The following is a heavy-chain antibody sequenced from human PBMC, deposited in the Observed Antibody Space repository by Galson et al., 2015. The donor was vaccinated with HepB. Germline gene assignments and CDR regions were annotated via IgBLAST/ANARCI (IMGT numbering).Heavy chain of an antibody. CDR1: GFTFSGSA. Sequence: SLRLSCAASGFTFSGSAMHWVRQASGKGLEWVGRIRSNSNSYATAYAASVKGRFTISRDDSKNTAYLQMNSLKTEDTAMYYCTRIIPGSSGLDYWGQGTLVTVSS. D-gene: IGHD6-19*01. J-gene: IGHJ4*02. CDR3: TRIIPGSSGLDY. V-gene: IGHV3-73*01. CDR2: IRSNSNSYAT.